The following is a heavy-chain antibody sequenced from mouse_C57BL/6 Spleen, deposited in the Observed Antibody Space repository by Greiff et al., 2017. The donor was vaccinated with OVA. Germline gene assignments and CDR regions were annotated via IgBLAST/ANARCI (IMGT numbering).Heavy chain of an antibody. CDR3: ARADSSYAMDY. V-gene: IGHV1-50*01. CDR1: GYTFTSYW. D-gene: IGHD1-1*01. J-gene: IGHJ4*01. CDR2: IDPSDSYT. Sequence: VQLQQSGAELVKPGASVKLSCKASGYTFTSYWMQWVKQRPGQGLEWIGEIDPSDSYTHYNQKFKGKATLTVDSSSSTAYMQLSSLTSEDSAVYYCARADSSYAMDYWGQGTSVTVSS.